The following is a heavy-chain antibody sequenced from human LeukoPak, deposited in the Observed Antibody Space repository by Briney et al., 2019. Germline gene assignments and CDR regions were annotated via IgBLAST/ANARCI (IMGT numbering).Heavy chain of an antibody. D-gene: IGHD6-13*01. J-gene: IGHJ4*02. CDR2: IIPIFGTA. Sequence: GASVKVSCKASGYTFTSYGISWVRQAPGQGLEWMGGIIPIFGTANYAQKFQGRVTITTDESTSTAYMELSRLRSDDTAVYYCARVHRRLAAAGYWGQGTLVTVSS. CDR3: ARVHRRLAAAGY. V-gene: IGHV1-69*05. CDR1: GYTFTSYG.